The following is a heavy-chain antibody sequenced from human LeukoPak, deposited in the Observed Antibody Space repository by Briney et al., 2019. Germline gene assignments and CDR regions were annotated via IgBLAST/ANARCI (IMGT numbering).Heavy chain of an antibody. J-gene: IGHJ4*02. CDR1: GFTFSSYA. D-gene: IGHD2-15*01. CDR3: AKQKGYCSGGSCYYSDY. V-gene: IGHV3-23*01. Sequence: GGSLRLSCAASGFTFSSYAMSWVRQAPGKGLEWVSALCGSGASTSYADSVKGRFTISRDNSKNTLYLQMNSLRAEDTARYYCAKQKGYCSGGSCYYSDYWGQGTLVTVSS. CDR2: LCGSGAST.